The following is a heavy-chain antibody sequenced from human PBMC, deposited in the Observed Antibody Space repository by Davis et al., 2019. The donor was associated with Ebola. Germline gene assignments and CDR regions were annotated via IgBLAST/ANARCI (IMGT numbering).Heavy chain of an antibody. V-gene: IGHV3-23*01. J-gene: IGHJ3*02. Sequence: GGSLRLSCAASGFTFSTYTMSWVRQAPGKGLEWVSAIHGGDGGALYADSVKGRFTVSRDDSKSTLYLQMNSLRAEDAAIYYCAKDKQSYNGIFDPFDIWGQGTVVAVSS. CDR1: GFTFSTYT. CDR3: AKDKQSYNGIFDPFDI. CDR2: IHGGDGGA. D-gene: IGHD3-3*01.